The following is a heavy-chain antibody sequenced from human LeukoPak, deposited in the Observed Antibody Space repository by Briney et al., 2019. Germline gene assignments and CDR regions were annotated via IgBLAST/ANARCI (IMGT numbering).Heavy chain of an antibody. CDR1: GFTFSSYA. J-gene: IGHJ4*02. V-gene: IGHV3-23*01. D-gene: IGHD3-3*01. CDR2: ISGSGGST. CDR3: AKWSGNRPLYYFDY. Sequence: GGTLRLSCAASGFTFSSYAMSWVRQAPGKGLEWVSAISGSGGSTYYADSVKGRFTISRDNSKNTLYLQMNSLRAEDTAVYYCAKWSGNRPLYYFDYWGQGTLVTVSS.